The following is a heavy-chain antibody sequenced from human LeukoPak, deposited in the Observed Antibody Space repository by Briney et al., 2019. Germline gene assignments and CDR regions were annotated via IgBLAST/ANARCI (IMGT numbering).Heavy chain of an antibody. CDR1: GCTFSSYA. CDR2: IIPIFGTE. D-gene: IGHD6-6*01. J-gene: IGHJ5*02. V-gene: IGHV1-69*05. Sequence: ASVKVSCKASGCTFSSYAISWVRQAPGQGLEWMGGIIPIFGTENYAQKFQGRVTITTGESTSTAYMEVSSLRSEDTAVYYCARDRDIAARWFDPWGQGTLVTVSS. CDR3: ARDRDIAARWFDP.